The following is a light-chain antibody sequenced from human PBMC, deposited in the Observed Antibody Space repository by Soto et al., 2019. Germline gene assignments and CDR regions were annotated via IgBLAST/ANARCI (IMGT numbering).Light chain of an antibody. CDR3: QQYSNWPPWT. CDR1: QSISDT. J-gene: IGKJ1*01. CDR2: SAS. Sequence: EIVMTQSPATLSVSPGGRATLSCRASQSISDTLAWYQQKPGQAPRLLIYSASRGATGFPARFSGSGSGTDFTLTISSLQSEDFAVYYCQQYSNWPPWTFGPGTKVDI. V-gene: IGKV3-15*01.